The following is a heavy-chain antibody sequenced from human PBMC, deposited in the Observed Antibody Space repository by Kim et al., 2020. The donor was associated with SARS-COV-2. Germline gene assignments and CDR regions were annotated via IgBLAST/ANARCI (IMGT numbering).Heavy chain of an antibody. V-gene: IGHV4-31*03. J-gene: IGHJ4*02. CDR3: ARDTPGSSGYSFDN. D-gene: IGHD3-22*01. CDR2: IYYSGNT. Sequence: SETLSLTCTVSGGSISSGGHYWTWIRQYPGKGLEWIGYIYYSGNTYYNPSLKSRVTITLDTSKNQFSLNLTSVTAADTAVYYCARDTPGSSGYSFDNWGQGTLVTVSS. CDR1: GGSISSGGHY.